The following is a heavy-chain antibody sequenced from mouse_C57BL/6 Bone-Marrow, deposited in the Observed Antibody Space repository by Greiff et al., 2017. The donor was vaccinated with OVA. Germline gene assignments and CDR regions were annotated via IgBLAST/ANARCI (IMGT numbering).Heavy chain of an antibody. CDR1: GYTFTSYW. V-gene: IGHV1-64*01. CDR3: ATPVVATYYAMDY. J-gene: IGHJ4*01. CDR2: IHPNSGST. D-gene: IGHD1-1*01. Sequence: QVQLQQPGAELVKPGASVKLSCKASGYTFTSYWMHWVKQRPGQGLEWIGMIHPNSGSTNYNEKFKSKATLTVDKSSSPAYMQLSSLTSEDSAVYYCATPVVATYYAMDYWGQGTSVTVSS.